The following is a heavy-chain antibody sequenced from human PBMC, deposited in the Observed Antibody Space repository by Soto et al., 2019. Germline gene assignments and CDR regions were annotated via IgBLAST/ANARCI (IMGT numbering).Heavy chain of an antibody. Sequence: QVPLVESGGGVVQPGRSLRLSCAASGFTFSSYGMHWVRQAPGKGLEWVAIISYDGSNKDYADSVKGRFSISRDNSKNTLYLQMNSLRAEDTAMYYCAKGSGSYSAHFDCWGQGTLVTVSS. CDR2: ISYDGSNK. J-gene: IGHJ4*02. D-gene: IGHD1-26*01. CDR3: AKGSGSYSAHFDC. V-gene: IGHV3-30*18. CDR1: GFTFSSYG.